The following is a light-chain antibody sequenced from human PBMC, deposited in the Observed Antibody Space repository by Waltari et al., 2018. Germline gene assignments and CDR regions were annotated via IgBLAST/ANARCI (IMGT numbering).Light chain of an antibody. CDR2: GKN. CDR1: SLRSYY. J-gene: IGLJ2*01. Sequence: SSELTQDPAVSVALGQTVRITCQGDSLRSYYASWYQQKPGRAPVLVIYGKNNRPSGIPDQFSGSSSGNTASLTITGAQAEDEADYYCNSRDSSGNHLRVFGGGTKVTVL. V-gene: IGLV3-19*01. CDR3: NSRDSSGNHLRV.